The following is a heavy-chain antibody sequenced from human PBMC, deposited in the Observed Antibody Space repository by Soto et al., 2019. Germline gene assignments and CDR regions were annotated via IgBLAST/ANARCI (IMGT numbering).Heavy chain of an antibody. CDR2: IYYSGST. D-gene: IGHD2-15*01. CDR1: GGSISSYY. CDR3: ARDAGVVVAATGYYYYYMDV. V-gene: IGHV4-59*01. Sequence: SETLSLTFTVSGGSISSYYWSWIRQPPGKGLEWIGYIYYSGSTNYNPSLKSRVTISVDTSKNQFSLKLSSVTAADTAVYYCARDAGVVVAATGYYYYYMDVWGKGTTVTVSS. J-gene: IGHJ6*03.